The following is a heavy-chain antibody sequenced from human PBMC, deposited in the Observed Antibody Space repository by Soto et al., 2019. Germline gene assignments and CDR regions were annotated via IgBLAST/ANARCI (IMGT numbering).Heavy chain of an antibody. J-gene: IGHJ4*02. CDR2: ISSSSSYT. CDR1: GFTFSDYY. D-gene: IGHD3-22*01. CDR3: ARGGHYDSSGYYYPFDY. V-gene: IGHV3-11*06. Sequence: VQLVESGGGLVKPGGSLRLSCAASGFTFSDYYMSWIRQAPGKGLEWVSYISSSSSYTNYADSVKGRFTISRDNAKNSLYLQMNSLRAEDTAVYYCARGGHYDSSGYYYPFDYWGQGTLVTVSS.